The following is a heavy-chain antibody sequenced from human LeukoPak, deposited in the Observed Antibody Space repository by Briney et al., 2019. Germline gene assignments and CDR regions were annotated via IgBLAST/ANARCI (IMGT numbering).Heavy chain of an antibody. Sequence: GGSLRLSCAGSGFIFSRSSMTWVRQSPGKGLEWVATINPDGSMKWYLDSVNGRFTISRDNSDNAVFLQMNSLRVEDMAVYYCAKLLGDATTLDYWGQGILVTVSS. CDR3: AKLLGDATTLDY. D-gene: IGHD3-16*01. V-gene: IGHV3-7*01. J-gene: IGHJ4*02. CDR2: INPDGSMK. CDR1: GFIFSRSS.